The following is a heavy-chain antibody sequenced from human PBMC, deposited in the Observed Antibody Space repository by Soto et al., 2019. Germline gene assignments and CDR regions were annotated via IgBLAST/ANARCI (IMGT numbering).Heavy chain of an antibody. D-gene: IGHD2-15*01. V-gene: IGHV3-23*01. CDR1: GFTFSSYA. CDR3: AKLYGDGRYSHDY. Sequence: EVQLLESGGGLVQPGGSLRLSCAASGFTFSSYAMSWVRQVAGKGLEWVSGISGSGGSTYYADSVKGRFTISRDNSKNTLYLQMNSLRAEDTAVYYCAKLYGDGRYSHDYWGQGTLVTVSS. J-gene: IGHJ4*02. CDR2: ISGSGGST.